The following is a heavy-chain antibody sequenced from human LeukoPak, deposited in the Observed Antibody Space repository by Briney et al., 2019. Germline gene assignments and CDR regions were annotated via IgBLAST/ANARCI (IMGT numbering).Heavy chain of an antibody. Sequence: ASVKVSCKASGYTFTGYYMHWVRQAPGQGLEWMGWINPNSGGTNYAQKLQGRVTMTTDTSTSTAYMELRSLRSDDTAVYYCARRPDSSGWPPYNWFDPWGQGTLVTVSS. D-gene: IGHD6-19*01. CDR3: ARRPDSSGWPPYNWFDP. J-gene: IGHJ5*02. V-gene: IGHV1-2*02. CDR2: INPNSGGT. CDR1: GYTFTGYY.